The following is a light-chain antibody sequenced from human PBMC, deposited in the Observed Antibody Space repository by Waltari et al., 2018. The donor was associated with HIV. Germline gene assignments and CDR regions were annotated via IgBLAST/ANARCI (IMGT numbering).Light chain of an antibody. CDR2: YVS. CDR1: DIDIGNYNL. J-gene: IGLJ3*02. CDR3: LTYVSKTSTWQ. Sequence: SALTQPASVYGNPGQSVTITCTGTDIDIGNYNLVSWFQQHPGKAPKLLIYYVSKRPSGVSSRFSGSKSGYFASLTISGLLTEDESSYYCLTYVSKTSTWQFGGGTYLTV. V-gene: IGLV2-23*02.